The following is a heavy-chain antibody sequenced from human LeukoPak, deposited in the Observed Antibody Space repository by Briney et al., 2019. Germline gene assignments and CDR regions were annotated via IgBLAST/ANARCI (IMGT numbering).Heavy chain of an antibody. V-gene: IGHV3-15*01. CDR2: IKSKADGGTI. CDR3: TTDLTAPY. J-gene: IGHJ4*02. D-gene: IGHD3-9*01. CDR1: GFTFTNVW. Sequence: GGSLRLSCAASGFTFTNVWMSWVRQAPGKGLEWVGRIKSKADGGTIDYAAPVKGRFTISRDDSKKTLYLHMNSLKIEDTAVYYCTTDLTAPYWGQGTPVTVSS.